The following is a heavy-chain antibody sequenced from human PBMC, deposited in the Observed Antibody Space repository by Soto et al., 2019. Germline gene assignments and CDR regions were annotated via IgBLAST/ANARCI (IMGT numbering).Heavy chain of an antibody. D-gene: IGHD1-1*01. CDR3: ANIGLTTGSPLQ. V-gene: IGHV3-23*01. J-gene: IGHJ4*02. CDR1: GFTFTSYA. CDR2: ISGGGTGT. Sequence: GGSLRLSCAASGFTFTSYAMTWVRQAPGKGLEWVSRISGGGTGTYYADSVKGRFTISRDNSKNTLFLQMNNLRADDTAIYYCANIGLTTGSPLQWGQGTLVTVSS.